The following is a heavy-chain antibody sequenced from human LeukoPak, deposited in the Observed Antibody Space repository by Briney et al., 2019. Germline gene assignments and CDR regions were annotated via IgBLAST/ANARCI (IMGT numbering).Heavy chain of an antibody. CDR1: GFTFSSYS. CDR2: ISSSSSYI. V-gene: IGHV3-21*01. CDR3: AREGLSGWYYYYYMDV. Sequence: SGGSLRLSCAASGFTFSSYSMNWVRQAPGKGLEWVSSISSSSSYIYYADSVKGRFTISRDNAKNSLYLQMNSLRAEDTAVYYCAREGLSGWYYYYYMDVWGKGTTVTISS. J-gene: IGHJ6*03. D-gene: IGHD6-19*01.